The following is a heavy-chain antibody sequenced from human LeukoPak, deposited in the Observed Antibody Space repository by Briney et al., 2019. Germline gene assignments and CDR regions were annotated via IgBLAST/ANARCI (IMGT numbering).Heavy chain of an antibody. CDR2: MYYSGST. CDR1: GGSISSSGYY. CDR3: YTTSGGRPH. Sequence: PSETLSLTCTVSGGSISSSGYYWGWIRQPPGKGLEWIGSMYYSGSTNYNPSVKSRVTIYADTSRNQFSLNLSSVTAADTAVYYCYTTSGGRPHWGQGTLVTVSS. D-gene: IGHD2-2*02. J-gene: IGHJ4*02. V-gene: IGHV4-39*01.